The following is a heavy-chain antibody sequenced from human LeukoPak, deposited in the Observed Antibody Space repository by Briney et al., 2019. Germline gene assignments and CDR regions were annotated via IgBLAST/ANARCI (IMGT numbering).Heavy chain of an antibody. CDR1: GFTFSSYG. Sequence: GGSLRLSCAASGFTFSSYGMHWVRQAPGKGLEGVAFIRYDGSNKYYADSVKGRFTISRDNSKNTLYLQMNSLRAEDTAVYYCAKGGTLYYYYYMDVWGKGTTVTISS. J-gene: IGHJ6*03. CDR3: AKGGTLYYYYYMDV. D-gene: IGHD3-16*01. CDR2: IRYDGSNK. V-gene: IGHV3-30*02.